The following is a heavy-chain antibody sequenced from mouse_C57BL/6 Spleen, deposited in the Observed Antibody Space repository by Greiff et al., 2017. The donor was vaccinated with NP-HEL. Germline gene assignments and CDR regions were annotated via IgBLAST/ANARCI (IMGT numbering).Heavy chain of an antibody. CDR3: ARNHYYGSSYAMDY. CDR2: ISGGGGNT. Sequence: EVQLVESGGGLVKPGGSLKLSCAASGFTFSSYTMSWVRQTPEKRLEWVATISGGGGNTYYPDSVKGRFTISRDNAKNTLYLQMSSLRSEDTALYYCARNHYYGSSYAMDYWGQGTLVTVSA. D-gene: IGHD1-1*01. J-gene: IGHJ3*01. CDR1: GFTFSSYT. V-gene: IGHV5-9*01.